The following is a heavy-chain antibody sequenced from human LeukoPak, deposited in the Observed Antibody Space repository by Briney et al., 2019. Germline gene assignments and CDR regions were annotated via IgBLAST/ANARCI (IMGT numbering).Heavy chain of an antibody. Sequence: GGSLRLSCAASGFTFSSYVMSWVRQAPGKGLEWVSGISGSGGRTYYADSVKGRFTISRDNSKNTLYLQMNSLRAEDTAVYYCAKINGALIGGGYYYYYMDVWGKGTTVTISS. CDR3: AKINGALIGGGYYYYYMDV. D-gene: IGHD3-10*01. J-gene: IGHJ6*03. CDR1: GFTFSSYV. V-gene: IGHV3-23*01. CDR2: ISGSGGRT.